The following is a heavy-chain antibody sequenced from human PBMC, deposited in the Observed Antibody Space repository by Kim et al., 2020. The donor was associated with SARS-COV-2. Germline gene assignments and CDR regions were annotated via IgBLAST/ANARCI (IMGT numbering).Heavy chain of an antibody. CDR3: ARPSPGAAGTYGYFDY. V-gene: IGHV4-39*01. CDR2: IYYSGST. CDR1: GGSISSSSYY. J-gene: IGHJ4*02. Sequence: SETLSLTCTVSGGSISSSSYYWGWIRQPPGKGLEWIGSIYYSGSTYYNPSLKSRVTISVDTSKNQFSLKLSSVTAADTAVYYCARPSPGAAGTYGYFDYWGQGTLVTVSS. D-gene: IGHD6-13*01.